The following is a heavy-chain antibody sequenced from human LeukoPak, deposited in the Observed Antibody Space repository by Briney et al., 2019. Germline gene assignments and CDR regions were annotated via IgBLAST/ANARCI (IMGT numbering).Heavy chain of an antibody. CDR1: GGSISSGSYY. J-gene: IGHJ5*02. CDR2: IYCSGST. Sequence: SETLSLTCTVSGGSISSGSYYWGWIRQPPGKGLEWIGYIYCSGSTNYNPSLKSRVTISVDTSKNQFSLKLSSVTAADTAVYYCAIVGIAAAGTFDPCGQGTLVTVSS. V-gene: IGHV4-61*01. CDR3: AIVGIAAAGTFDP. D-gene: IGHD6-13*01.